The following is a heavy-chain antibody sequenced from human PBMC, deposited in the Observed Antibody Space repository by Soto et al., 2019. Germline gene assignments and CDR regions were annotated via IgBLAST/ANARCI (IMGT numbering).Heavy chain of an antibody. Sequence: GGSLRLSCAASGFTVSSNYMSWVRQAPGKGLEWVSIIYSGGSTYYADSVKGRFTISRDNSKNTLYLQMNSLRAEDTAVYYCARGTRGNYFDYWGQATLVTVSS. CDR2: IYSGGST. CDR3: ARGTRGNYFDY. CDR1: GFTVSSNY. D-gene: IGHD3-10*01. J-gene: IGHJ4*02. V-gene: IGHV3-53*01.